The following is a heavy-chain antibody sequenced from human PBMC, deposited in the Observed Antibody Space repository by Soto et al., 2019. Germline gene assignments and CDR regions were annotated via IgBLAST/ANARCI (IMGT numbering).Heavy chain of an antibody. D-gene: IGHD3-10*01. V-gene: IGHV3-53*01. CDR3: ARDGFGRYDGSGSEAFDI. CDR1: GLTVSDKY. Sequence: EVQLVESGGGLIQPGGSLRLSCAASGLTVSDKYMNWVRQAPGKGLEWVSVIYTSGTTYYADSVKGRFTISRDNFKNTLYIQMNSLRAEDTAMYYCARDGFGRYDGSGSEAFDIWGQGTMVTVSS. J-gene: IGHJ3*02. CDR2: IYTSGTT.